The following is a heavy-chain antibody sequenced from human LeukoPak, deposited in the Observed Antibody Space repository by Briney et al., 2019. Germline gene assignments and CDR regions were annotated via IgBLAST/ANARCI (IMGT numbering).Heavy chain of an antibody. CDR1: GFTFSSYA. Sequence: GGSLRLSCAASGFTFSSYAMSWVRQAPGKGLEWVSAISGSGGSTYYANSVKGRFTISRDNSKNTLYLQMNSLRAEDTAVYYCAKPLTGDDAFDIWGQGTMVTVSS. J-gene: IGHJ3*02. V-gene: IGHV3-23*01. CDR3: AKPLTGDDAFDI. CDR2: ISGSGGST. D-gene: IGHD7-27*01.